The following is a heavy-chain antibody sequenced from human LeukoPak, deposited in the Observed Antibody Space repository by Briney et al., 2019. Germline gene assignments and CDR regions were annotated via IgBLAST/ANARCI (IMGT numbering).Heavy chain of an antibody. Sequence: GGSLRLSCAASGFVFSTYEMDWVRQAPGKGLEWVSYISSSDGTTYYADSLKGRFTISRDNAKKSLYLQMNSLRAEDTAVYYCARDRRASGWYSSYFDYWGQGTLVTVSS. CDR1: GFVFSTYE. V-gene: IGHV3-48*03. J-gene: IGHJ4*02. D-gene: IGHD6-19*01. CDR2: ISSSDGTT. CDR3: ARDRRASGWYSSYFDY.